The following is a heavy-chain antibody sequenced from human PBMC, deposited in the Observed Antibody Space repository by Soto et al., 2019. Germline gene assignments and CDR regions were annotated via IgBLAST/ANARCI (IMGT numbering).Heavy chain of an antibody. D-gene: IGHD3-10*01. CDR3: ARDPKIPSMALGY. CDR2: IYSGGST. J-gene: IGHJ4*02. Sequence: GGSLRLSCAASGFTVSSNYMSWVRQAPGKGLEWVSVIYSGGSTYYADSVKGRFTISRDNSKNTLYLQMNSLRAEDTAVYYCARDPKIPSMALGYWGQGTLVTVSS. V-gene: IGHV3-66*01. CDR1: GFTVSSNY.